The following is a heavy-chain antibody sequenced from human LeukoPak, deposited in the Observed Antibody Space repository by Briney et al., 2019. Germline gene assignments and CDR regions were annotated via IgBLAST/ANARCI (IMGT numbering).Heavy chain of an antibody. Sequence: ASVMVSCKASGYTFTSYGISWVRQAPGQGLEWMGWISAYNGNTNYAQKLQGRVTMTTDTSTSTAYMELRSLRSDDTAVYYCARAARSSTSCPNDYWGQGTLVTVSS. CDR1: GYTFTSYG. J-gene: IGHJ4*02. D-gene: IGHD2-2*01. CDR3: ARAARSSTSCPNDY. CDR2: ISAYNGNT. V-gene: IGHV1-18*01.